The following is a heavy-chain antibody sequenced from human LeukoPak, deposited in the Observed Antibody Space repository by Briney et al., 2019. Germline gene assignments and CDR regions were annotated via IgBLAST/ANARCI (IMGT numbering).Heavy chain of an antibody. J-gene: IGHJ4*02. CDR3: VRFCSSTTCYTRAVDY. Sequence: SETLSLTCTVSGYSITSGYNWAWIRQPPGKVLEWIGSIYHSGSAYYNPSLKSRVTISVDTSKNQFSLKLSSVTAADTAVYYCVRFCSSTTCYTRAVDYWGQGTLVTVSS. CDR1: GYSITSGYN. D-gene: IGHD2-2*02. CDR2: IYHSGSA. V-gene: IGHV4-38-2*02.